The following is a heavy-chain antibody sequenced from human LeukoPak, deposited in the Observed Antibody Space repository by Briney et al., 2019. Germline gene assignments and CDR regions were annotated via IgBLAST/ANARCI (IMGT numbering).Heavy chain of an antibody. CDR1: GGSISSSSYY. CDR2: IYYSGST. CDR3: ARGRSSSWSSGRFDP. J-gene: IGHJ5*02. Sequence: SETLSLTCTVSGGSISSSSYYWGWIRQPPGKGLEWIGSIYYSGSTYYNPSLKSRVTISVDTSKNQFSLKLSSVTAADTAVYYCARGRSSSWSSGRFDPWGQGTLVTVSS. D-gene: IGHD6-13*01. V-gene: IGHV4-39*07.